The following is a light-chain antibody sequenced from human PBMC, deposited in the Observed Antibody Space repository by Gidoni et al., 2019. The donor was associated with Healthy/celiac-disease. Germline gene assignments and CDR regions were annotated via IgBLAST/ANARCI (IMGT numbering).Light chain of an antibody. J-gene: IGKJ1*01. Sequence: DIQLTQSPSSLSASVGDRVTITCRASQGISSYLNWYQQKPGKAPKLLIYAASSLQSGVPSRFSGSGAGTDFTLTISRLQPEDFANYYCQQSYSTPWTFGQGTKVEIK. CDR3: QQSYSTPWT. CDR2: AAS. CDR1: QGISSY. V-gene: IGKV1-39*01.